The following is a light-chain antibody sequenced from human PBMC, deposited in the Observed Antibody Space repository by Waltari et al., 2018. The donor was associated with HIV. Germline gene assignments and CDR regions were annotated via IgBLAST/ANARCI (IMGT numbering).Light chain of an antibody. V-gene: IGLV1-40*01. J-gene: IGLJ1*01. CDR3: QSYDSGLTAYV. CDR1: SPNIGAGHD. Sequence: QSVLTQPPSVSGAPGQRVTITCTGSSPNIGAGHDVHWFQQLPGTAPKLLIYGNTNRPSGVPDRFSGSKSGTSASLAITGLQAEDEADYYCQSYDSGLTAYVFGTGTKVTVL. CDR2: GNT.